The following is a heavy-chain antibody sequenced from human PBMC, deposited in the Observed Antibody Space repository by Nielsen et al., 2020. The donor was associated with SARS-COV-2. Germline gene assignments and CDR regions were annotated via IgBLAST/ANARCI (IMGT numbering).Heavy chain of an antibody. CDR3: ARDLTFGAYWFDP. J-gene: IGHJ5*02. CDR2: MWYHGGDE. Sequence: GGSLRLSCEASGFTLSSHGMHWVRQPPGKGLEWVAHMWYHGGDESYADSVRGRFTISRDLSKNTVYLQMSSLRVEDTAVYYCARDLTFGAYWFDPWSQGTLVTVSS. V-gene: IGHV3-33*01. CDR1: GFTLSSHG. D-gene: IGHD3/OR15-3a*01.